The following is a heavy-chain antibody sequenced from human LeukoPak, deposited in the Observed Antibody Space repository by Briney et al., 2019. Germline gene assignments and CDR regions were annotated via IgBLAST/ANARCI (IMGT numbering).Heavy chain of an antibody. D-gene: IGHD3-3*01. CDR2: ISSSGSTI. Sequence: GSLRLSCAASGFTFSDYYMSWIRQAPGKGLEWVSYISSSGSTIYYADSVKGRFTISRDNAKNSLYLQMNSLRAEDTVVYYCARDIITIFGVAAYYYGMDVWGQGTTVTVSS. CDR1: GFTFSDYY. V-gene: IGHV3-11*01. J-gene: IGHJ6*02. CDR3: ARDIITIFGVAAYYYGMDV.